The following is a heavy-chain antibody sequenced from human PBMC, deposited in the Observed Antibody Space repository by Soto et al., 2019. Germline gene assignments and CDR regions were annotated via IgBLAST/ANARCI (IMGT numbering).Heavy chain of an antibody. CDR2: ISGSGGST. Sequence: GGSLRLSCAASGFTFSSYAMSWVRQAPGKGLEWVSAISGSGGSTYYADSVKGRFTISRDNSKNTLYLQMNSLRAEDTAVYYCAKGAQRDFWSGYLFDYWGQGTLVTVS. CDR1: GFTFSSYA. J-gene: IGHJ4*02. V-gene: IGHV3-23*01. D-gene: IGHD3-3*01. CDR3: AKGAQRDFWSGYLFDY.